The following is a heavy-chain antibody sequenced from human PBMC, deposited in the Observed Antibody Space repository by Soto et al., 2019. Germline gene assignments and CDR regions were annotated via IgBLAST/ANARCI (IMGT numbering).Heavy chain of an antibody. J-gene: IGHJ5*02. CDR3: ARGYSTELGAHWARVNCFDT. CDR2: IYDIGST. D-gene: IGHD1-26*01. Sequence: PSETLSLTCTVSGGSMSNYYWSWIRQPPGKGLEWIGYIYDIGSTKYNPSLKSRVTMSVDTSRNQVSLNLTSETAADTAVYYCARGYSTELGAHWARVNCFDTWGQGTLVTVSS. V-gene: IGHV4-59*01. CDR1: GGSMSNYY.